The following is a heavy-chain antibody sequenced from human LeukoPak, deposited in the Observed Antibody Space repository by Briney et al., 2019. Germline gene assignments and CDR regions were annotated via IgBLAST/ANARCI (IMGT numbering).Heavy chain of an antibody. CDR3: AKYTSGTSYRGLDQ. J-gene: IGHJ4*02. D-gene: IGHD3-10*01. CDR1: GLTVSSYG. CDR2: ITGSAVNT. Sequence: VESLRLSCGASGLTVSSYGMSWVRQAPGKGLEWVSTITGSAVNTYYADSVKGRFTITRDDSKNTVYLQMNSLRAEDTAVYSWAKYTSGTSYRGLDQWGQGTLVTVSS. V-gene: IGHV3-23*01.